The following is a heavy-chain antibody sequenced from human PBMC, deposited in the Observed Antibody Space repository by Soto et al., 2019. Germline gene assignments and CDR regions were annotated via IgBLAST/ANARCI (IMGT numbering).Heavy chain of an antibody. J-gene: IGHJ6*02. V-gene: IGHV1-69*06. CDR2: IMPMYGTA. D-gene: IGHD3-16*01. CDR1: GGTFSSHA. Sequence: SVKVSCKASGGTFSSHAISWVRQAPRQGLEWMGGIMPMYGTANYAQKFQGRVTITADKSTNIAYMKLSSLTSEDTAVYYCARGDDFDYYYTMDVWGQGTTVTVSS. CDR3: ARGDDFDYYYTMDV.